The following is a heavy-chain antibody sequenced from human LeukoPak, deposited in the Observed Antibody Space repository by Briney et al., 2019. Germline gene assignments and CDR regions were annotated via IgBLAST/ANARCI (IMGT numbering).Heavy chain of an antibody. CDR1: GFTFSSYS. J-gene: IGHJ6*03. CDR2: ISSSGSTI. Sequence: KPGGSLRLSCAASGFTFSSYSMNWARQAPGKGLEWVSSISSSGSTIYYADSVKGRFTISRDNAKNSLYLQMNSLRAEDTAVYYCAREKLYYYYYMDVWGKGTTVTISS. CDR3: AREKLYYYYYMDV. D-gene: IGHD3-10*01. V-gene: IGHV3-21*04.